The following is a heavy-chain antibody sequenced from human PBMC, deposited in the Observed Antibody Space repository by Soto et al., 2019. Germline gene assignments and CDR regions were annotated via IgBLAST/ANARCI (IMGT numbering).Heavy chain of an antibody. CDR1: GGSISSSSYY. V-gene: IGHV4-39*01. J-gene: IGHJ6*03. Sequence: QLQLQESGPGLVKPSETLSLTCTVSGGSISSSSYYWGWIRQPPGKGLEWIGSIYYSGSTYYNPSLKSRVTISVDTSKNQFSLKLSSVTAADTAVYYCARRGSSWYAYYYYYMDVWGKGTTVTVSS. CDR2: IYYSGST. D-gene: IGHD6-13*01. CDR3: ARRGSSWYAYYYYYMDV.